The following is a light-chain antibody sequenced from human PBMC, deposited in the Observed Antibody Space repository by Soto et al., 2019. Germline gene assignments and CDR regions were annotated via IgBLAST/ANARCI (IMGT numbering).Light chain of an antibody. V-gene: IGKV1-5*01. CDR3: QQYNSYSPRT. CDR2: DAS. Sequence: DIQMTQSPSTLSASVGDRVTITCRASQSISSWLAWYQQRPGKPPKLLIYDASSLESGVPSRFSGSGSGTEFTLTIRSLQPDDFATYYCQQYNSYSPRTFGQGTTVDIK. J-gene: IGKJ1*01. CDR1: QSISSW.